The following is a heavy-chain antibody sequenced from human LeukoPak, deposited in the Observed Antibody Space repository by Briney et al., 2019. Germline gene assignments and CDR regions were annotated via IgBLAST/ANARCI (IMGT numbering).Heavy chain of an antibody. D-gene: IGHD6-19*01. Sequence: SETLSLTCTVSGGSISSYYWSWIRQPPGKGLEWIGYIYYSGSTNYNPSLKSRVTISVDTSKNQFSLKLSSVTAADTAVYYCARLNPVAGTSLNYYYGVDVWGQGTTVTVSS. J-gene: IGHJ6*02. V-gene: IGHV4-59*08. CDR2: IYYSGST. CDR1: GGSISSYY. CDR3: ARLNPVAGTSLNYYYGVDV.